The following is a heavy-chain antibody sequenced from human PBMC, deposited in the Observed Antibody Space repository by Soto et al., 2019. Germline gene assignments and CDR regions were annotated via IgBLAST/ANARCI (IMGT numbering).Heavy chain of an antibody. V-gene: IGHV1-69*12. Sequence: QVQLVQSGAEVKKPGSSVKVSCKASGGTFSSYAISWVRQAPGQGLEWMGGIIPIFGTANYAQKFQGRVTIPADEPTGTAYMERSSLRSEDAAVYYCARGGGGVRDYYGMDVWGQGTTVTVSS. CDR3: ARGGGGVRDYYGMDV. CDR1: GGTFSSYA. CDR2: IIPIFGTA. D-gene: IGHD3-16*01. J-gene: IGHJ6*02.